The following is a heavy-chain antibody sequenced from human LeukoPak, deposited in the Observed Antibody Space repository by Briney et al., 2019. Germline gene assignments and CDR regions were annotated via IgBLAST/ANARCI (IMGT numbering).Heavy chain of an antibody. CDR3: TLTRFYHDSSGYYSGY. V-gene: IGHV1-18*01. J-gene: IGHJ4*02. D-gene: IGHD3-22*01. CDR2: ISGYNGNT. Sequence: GASVKVSCKASGYTFTSYGISWVRQAPGQGLEWMGWISGYNGNTNYAQKLQGRVTLTTDTSTNTAYMELRSLTSDDTAVYYCTLTRFYHDSSGYYSGYWGQGTLVTVSS. CDR1: GYTFTSYG.